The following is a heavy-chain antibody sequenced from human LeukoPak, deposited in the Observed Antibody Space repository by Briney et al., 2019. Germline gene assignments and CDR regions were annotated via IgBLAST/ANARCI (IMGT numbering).Heavy chain of an antibody. Sequence: GGSLRLSCAASGFTFSSYAVHWARQAPGKGLEWVAVIGHDGSTKHYADSVKGRFTISRDNSKNTLYLQMNSLRAEDTAVYYCAKDLAPSPYYYDSSGYYGADFWGQGTLVIVSS. CDR1: GFTFSSYA. V-gene: IGHV3-33*06. CDR2: IGHDGSTK. J-gene: IGHJ4*02. CDR3: AKDLAPSPYYYDSSGYYGADF. D-gene: IGHD3-22*01.